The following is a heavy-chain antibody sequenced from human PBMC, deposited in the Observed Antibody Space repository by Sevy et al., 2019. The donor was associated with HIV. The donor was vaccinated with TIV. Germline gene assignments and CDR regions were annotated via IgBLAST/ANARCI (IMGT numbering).Heavy chain of an antibody. D-gene: IGHD1-26*01. CDR2: IIPIFGTA. V-gene: IGHV1-69*13. CDR1: GGTFSSYA. CDR3: ASDDGGSSLGYYYYMDV. J-gene: IGHJ6*03. Sequence: ASVKVSCKASGGTFSSYAISWVRQAPGQGLEWMGRIIPIFGTANYAQKFQGRVTITADESTSTAYMELSSLRSEDTAVYYCASDDGGSSLGYYYYMDVWGKGTTVTVSS.